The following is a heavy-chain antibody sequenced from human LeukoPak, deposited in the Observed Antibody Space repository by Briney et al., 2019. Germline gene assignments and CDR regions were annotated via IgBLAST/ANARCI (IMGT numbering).Heavy chain of an antibody. CDR2: INSDGSTT. Sequence: RGSLRLSCAASGFTFSSYWMHWVRQAPGKGLVWVSRINSDGSTTSYADSVKGRFTISRDNAKNTLYLQMNSLRAEDTAVYYCAKDETRWRELLSEYISDYWGQGTLVTVSS. CDR1: GFTFSSYW. J-gene: IGHJ4*02. V-gene: IGHV3-74*01. D-gene: IGHD1-26*01. CDR3: AKDETRWRELLSEYISDY.